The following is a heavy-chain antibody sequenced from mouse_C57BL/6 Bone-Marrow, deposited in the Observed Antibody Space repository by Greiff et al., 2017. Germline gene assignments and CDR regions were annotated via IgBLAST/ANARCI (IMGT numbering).Heavy chain of an antibody. CDR2: INPGSGGT. D-gene: IGHD3-2*02. V-gene: IGHV1-54*01. Sequence: VQLQQSGAELVRPGTSVKVSCKASGYAFTNYLIEWVKQRPGQGLEWIGVINPGSGGTNYNEKFKGKATLTADKSSSTAYMQLSSLTSEDSAVYFCARSRLAHFDVWGTGTTVTVSS. J-gene: IGHJ1*03. CDR3: ARSRLAHFDV. CDR1: GYAFTNYL.